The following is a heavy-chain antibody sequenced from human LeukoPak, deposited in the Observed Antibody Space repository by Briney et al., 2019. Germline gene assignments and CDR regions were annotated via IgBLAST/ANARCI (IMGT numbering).Heavy chain of an antibody. CDR3: ARGGWDGLYYFDY. D-gene: IGHD6-19*01. Sequence: GGSLRLSCAASGFTFSDYSMNWVRQAPGKGLEWVSYISGGSSTMYYADSVKGRFTISRDNAKNSLYLQMNSLRAEDTAVYYCARGGWDGLYYFDYWGQGTLVTVSS. V-gene: IGHV3-48*01. CDR2: ISGGSSTM. CDR1: GFTFSDYS. J-gene: IGHJ4*02.